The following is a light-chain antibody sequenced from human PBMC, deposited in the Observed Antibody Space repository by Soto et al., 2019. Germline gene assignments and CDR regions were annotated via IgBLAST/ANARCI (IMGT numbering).Light chain of an antibody. J-gene: IGLJ1*01. V-gene: IGLV2-14*01. CDR3: SSYTSSSSYV. CDR1: SDDVGGYNY. Sequence: SALTQPASVSGSPGQSITISCSGASDDVGGYNYVAWYQQYPGKAPKLMISEVTDRPSGVSNRFSGSKSGNTASLTISGLQAEDEADFYCSSYTSSSSYVFGTGTKVTVL. CDR2: EVT.